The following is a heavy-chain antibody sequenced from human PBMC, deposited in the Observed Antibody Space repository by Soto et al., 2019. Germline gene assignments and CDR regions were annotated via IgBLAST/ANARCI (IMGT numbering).Heavy chain of an antibody. CDR3: ARSPPYGDYVFGNFDY. CDR2: IIPIFGTA. Sequence: QVQLVQSGAEVKKPGSSVKVSCKASGGTFSSYAISWVRQAPGQGLEWMGGIIPIFGTANYAQKFQGRVTIIADESTSTAYMELRCLRSEDTGVYYCARSPPYGDYVFGNFDYWGQGTLVTVSS. J-gene: IGHJ4*02. V-gene: IGHV1-69*01. D-gene: IGHD4-17*01. CDR1: GGTFSSYA.